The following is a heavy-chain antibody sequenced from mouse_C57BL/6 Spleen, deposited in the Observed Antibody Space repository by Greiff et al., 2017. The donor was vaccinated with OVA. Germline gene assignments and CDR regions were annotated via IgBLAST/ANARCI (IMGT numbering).Heavy chain of an antibody. D-gene: IGHD1-2*01. J-gene: IGHJ4*01. Sequence: VQLQQSGAELVRPGASVTLSCKASGYTFTDYEMHWVKQTPVHGLEWIGAIDPETGGTAYNQKFKGKAILTADKSSSTAYMELRSLTSEDSAVYYCTSAIRYAMDYWGQGTSVTVSS. CDR2: IDPETGGT. CDR1: GYTFTDYE. V-gene: IGHV1-15*01. CDR3: TSAIRYAMDY.